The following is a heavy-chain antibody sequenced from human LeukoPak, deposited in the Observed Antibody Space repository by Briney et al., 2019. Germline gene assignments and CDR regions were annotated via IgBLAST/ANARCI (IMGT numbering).Heavy chain of an antibody. J-gene: IGHJ5*02. V-gene: IGHV1-2*02. Sequence: GASVKVSCKTSGHTFTASYIHWVRQAPGQGLEWMGRINPNSGGTNYAQKFQGRVTMTRDTSISTAYMELSRLRSDDTAVYYCARGRLYSNEYNWFDPWGQGTLVTVSS. D-gene: IGHD6-13*01. CDR2: INPNSGGT. CDR1: GHTFTASY. CDR3: ARGRLYSNEYNWFDP.